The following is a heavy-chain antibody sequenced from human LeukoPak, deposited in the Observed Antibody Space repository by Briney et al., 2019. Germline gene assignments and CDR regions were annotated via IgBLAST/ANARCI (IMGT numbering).Heavy chain of an antibody. CDR3: AKDRAWYYYYGMDV. J-gene: IGHJ6*02. D-gene: IGHD3-10*01. CDR1: GFTFSSYA. V-gene: IGHV3-30-3*01. CDR2: ISYDGSNK. Sequence: PGGSLRLSCAASGFTFSSYAMHWVRQAPGKGLEWVAVISYDGSNKYYADSVKGRFTISRDNSKNTLYLQMNSLRAEDTAVYYCAKDRAWYYYYGMDVWGQGTTVTVSS.